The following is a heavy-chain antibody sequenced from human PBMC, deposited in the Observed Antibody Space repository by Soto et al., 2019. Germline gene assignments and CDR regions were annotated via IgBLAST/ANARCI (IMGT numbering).Heavy chain of an antibody. Sequence: SVKVSCKASVGTFSSDAISWVRQAPGQGLEWMGGIIPIFGTANYAQKFQGRGTITADESTSTAYMELSSLRSEDTAVYYCARDSRSSWYQVIGYHWFDPWGQGTLVTVSS. CDR1: VGTFSSDA. J-gene: IGHJ5*02. CDR2: IIPIFGTA. CDR3: ARDSRSSWYQVIGYHWFDP. D-gene: IGHD6-13*01. V-gene: IGHV1-69*13.